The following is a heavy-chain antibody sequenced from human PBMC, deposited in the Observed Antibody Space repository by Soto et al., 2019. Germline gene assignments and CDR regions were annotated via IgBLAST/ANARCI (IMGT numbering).Heavy chain of an antibody. J-gene: IGHJ6*02. V-gene: IGHV4-39*01. CDR1: GGSITSSSY. CDR2: IYSTGNT. D-gene: IGHD6-13*01. Sequence: QLHLQESGPGLVKPSETLSLGCTVSGGSITSSSYWGWIRQPPGKGLEWIGSIYSTGNTYYNPSLKGRVTISADTSKNQFSLNLISVTAADTAVYYCRSSSRYSTDVWGQGTTVTVSS. CDR3: RSSSRYSTDV.